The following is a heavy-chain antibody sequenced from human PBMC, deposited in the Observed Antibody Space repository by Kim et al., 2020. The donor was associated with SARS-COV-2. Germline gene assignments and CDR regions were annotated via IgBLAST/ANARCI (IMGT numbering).Heavy chain of an antibody. CDR2: INPNSGGT. CDR3: ARREYSGWSIDNTAWSIDY. J-gene: IGHJ4*01. CDR1: GYTFTDYN. V-gene: IGHV1-2*06. Sequence: ASVKVSCKASGYTFTDYNVQWVRQAPGQGLEWMGRINPNSGGTTYAQKFKARVTMTRDTSINTAYLELSRLTSDDTAVYYCARREYSGWSIDNTAWSIDY. D-gene: IGHD5-12*01.